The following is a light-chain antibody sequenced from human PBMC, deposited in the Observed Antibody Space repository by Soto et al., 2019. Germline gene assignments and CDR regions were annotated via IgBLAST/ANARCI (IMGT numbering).Light chain of an antibody. Sequence: EIVMTQSPATLSVSPGERATLSCRASQSVSSNLDWYQQKPGQAPRLLIYGASTRATGIPARFSGSGSGTEFTVTISSLQSEDLAVCYCQQYNNWPPSYTFGQGTKLKIK. J-gene: IGKJ2*01. CDR2: GAS. CDR1: QSVSSN. CDR3: QQYNNWPPSYT. V-gene: IGKV3-15*01.